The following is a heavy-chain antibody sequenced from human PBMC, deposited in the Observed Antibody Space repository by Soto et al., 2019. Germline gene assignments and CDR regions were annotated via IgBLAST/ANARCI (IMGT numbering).Heavy chain of an antibody. CDR1: GFTFSSYA. CDR2: ISCSGGST. D-gene: IGHD6-19*01. V-gene: IGHV3-23*01. CDR3: AKDLYSSGWYPYFDP. J-gene: IGHJ5*02. Sequence: PGGSLRLSCAASGFTFSSYAMSWVRQAPGKGLEWVSAISCSGGSTYYADSVKGRFTISRDNSENTVYLLMDSLRAEDTAVYFCAKDLYSSGWYPYFDPWGQGTPVTVSS.